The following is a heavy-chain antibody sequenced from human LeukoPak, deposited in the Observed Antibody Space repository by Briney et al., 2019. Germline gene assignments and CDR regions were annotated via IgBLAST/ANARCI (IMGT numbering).Heavy chain of an antibody. CDR2: IWYDGSNK. V-gene: IGHV3-33*01. CDR3: AREGASDCGGDCFSDAFDI. J-gene: IGHJ3*02. D-gene: IGHD2-21*02. Sequence: GRSLRLSCAASGFTFSSYGMHWVRQAPGKGLEWVAVIWYDGSNKYYADSVKGRLTISRDNSKNTLYLQMNSLRAEDTAVYYCAREGASDCGGDCFSDAFDIWGQGTMVTVSS. CDR1: GFTFSSYG.